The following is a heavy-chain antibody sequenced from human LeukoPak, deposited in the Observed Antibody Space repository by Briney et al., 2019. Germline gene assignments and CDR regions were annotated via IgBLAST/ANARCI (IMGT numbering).Heavy chain of an antibody. CDR2: ISGSGGST. D-gene: IGHD6-19*01. CDR3: ARAVAGPRALDY. V-gene: IGHV3-23*01. Sequence: GGSLRLSCAASGFTFSSYAMSWVRQAPGKGLEWVSAISGSGGSTYYADSVKGRFTISRDNSKNTLYLQMNSLRAEDTAVYYCARAVAGPRALDYWGQGTLVTVSS. J-gene: IGHJ4*02. CDR1: GFTFSSYA.